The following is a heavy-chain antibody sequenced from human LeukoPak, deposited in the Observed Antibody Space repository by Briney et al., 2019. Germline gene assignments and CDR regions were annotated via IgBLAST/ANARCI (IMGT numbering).Heavy chain of an antibody. Sequence: ASVKVSCKASGYTFTSYGISWVRQAPGQGLEWMGCISADNGDTNYAQNLQGGVTMTTDTSTSTAYMELRSLRSDDSAVYYCTRTEIAVAGTGGDYYYYYGMDVWGQGTTVTVSS. D-gene: IGHD6-13*01. V-gene: IGHV1-18*01. CDR1: GYTFTSYG. J-gene: IGHJ6*02. CDR3: TRTEIAVAGTGGDYYYYYGMDV. CDR2: ISADNGDT.